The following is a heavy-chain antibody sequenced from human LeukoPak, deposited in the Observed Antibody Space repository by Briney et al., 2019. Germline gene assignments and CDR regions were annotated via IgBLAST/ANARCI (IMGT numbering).Heavy chain of an antibody. D-gene: IGHD2-21*02. V-gene: IGHV3-23*01. CDR2: ISGSGGST. CDR1: GFTFSSYG. Sequence: PGGTLRLSCAASGFTFSSYGMSWVRQAPGKGLEWVSAISGSGGSTYYADSVKGRFTTSRDNSKNTLYLQMNSLRAEDTAVYYCATLYCGGDCYLSWVNYFDYWGQGTLVTVSS. CDR3: ATLYCGGDCYLSWVNYFDY. J-gene: IGHJ4*02.